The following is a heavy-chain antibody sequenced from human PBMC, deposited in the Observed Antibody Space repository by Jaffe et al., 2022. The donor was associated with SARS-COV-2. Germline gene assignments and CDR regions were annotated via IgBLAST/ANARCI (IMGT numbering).Heavy chain of an antibody. D-gene: IGHD6-19*01. Sequence: QLQLQESGPGLVKPSETLSLTCTVSGGSISSSSYYWGWIRQPPGKGLEWIGSIYYSGSTYYNPSLKSRVTISVDTSKNQFSLKLSSVTAADTAVYYCVQWLVRDDAFDIWGQGTMVTVSS. CDR2: IYYSGST. V-gene: IGHV4-39*01. CDR3: VQWLVRDDAFDI. J-gene: IGHJ3*02. CDR1: GGSISSSSYY.